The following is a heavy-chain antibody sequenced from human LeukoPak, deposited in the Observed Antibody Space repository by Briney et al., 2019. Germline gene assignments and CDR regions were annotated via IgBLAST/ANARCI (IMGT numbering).Heavy chain of an antibody. CDR3: AGRVTGYSSGYVY. V-gene: IGHV3-21*04. CDR1: GFTFSSYS. Sequence: GGPLRLSCAASGFTFSSYSMNWVRQAPGKGLEWVSSISTSSSYIYYADSVKGRFTISRDNSENTVYLQMNNLRAEDTALYYCAGRVTGYSSGYVYWGQGTLVTVSS. D-gene: IGHD5-18*01. J-gene: IGHJ4*02. CDR2: ISTSSSYI.